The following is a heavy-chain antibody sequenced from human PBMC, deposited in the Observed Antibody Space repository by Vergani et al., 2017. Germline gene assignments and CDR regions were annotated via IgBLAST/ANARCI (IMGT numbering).Heavy chain of an antibody. CDR1: LFIFIPSC. V-gene: IGHV3-15*01. CDR2: IKSQIDGGTT. Sequence: FINPFFSLRLSCSSSLFIFIPSCLTWVRQGPGKGLEWVGRIKSQIDGGTTDYAAHVKVRITITRDDSTIMLYLHMNSLKNADTAVYYWTTLLTKWAHWWGQGTLVNVSS. D-gene: IGHD1-1*01. J-gene: IGHJ4*02. CDR3: TTLLTKWAHW.